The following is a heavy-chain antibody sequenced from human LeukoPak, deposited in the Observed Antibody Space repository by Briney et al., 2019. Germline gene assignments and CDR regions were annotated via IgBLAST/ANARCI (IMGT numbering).Heavy chain of an antibody. CDR2: IKEDGSTR. CDR1: GFTFSDYD. CDR3: GRIGYRSSSLDY. Sequence: PGGSLRLSCAASGFTFSDYDMNWVRQAPGKGLEWVANIKEDGSTRYLVDSVKGRFTISRDNAKNSVYLQMNSLRAEDTAVYYCGRIGYRSSSLDYWGQGNLVTVSS. D-gene: IGHD6-13*01. J-gene: IGHJ4*02. V-gene: IGHV3-7*04.